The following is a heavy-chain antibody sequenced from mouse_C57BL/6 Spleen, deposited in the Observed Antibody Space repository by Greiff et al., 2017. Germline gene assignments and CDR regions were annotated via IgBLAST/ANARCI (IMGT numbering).Heavy chain of an antibody. CDR3: ARYPYYGSSPAWFAY. J-gene: IGHJ3*01. V-gene: IGHV1-53*01. CDR1: GYTFTSYW. Sequence: QVQLQQPGTELVKPGASVKLSCKASGYTFTSYWMHWVKQRPGQGLEWIGNINPSNGGTNYNEKFKSKATLTVDKSYSTAYMQLSSLTSEDSAVYYCARYPYYGSSPAWFAYWGQGTLVTVSA. D-gene: IGHD1-1*01. CDR2: INPSNGGT.